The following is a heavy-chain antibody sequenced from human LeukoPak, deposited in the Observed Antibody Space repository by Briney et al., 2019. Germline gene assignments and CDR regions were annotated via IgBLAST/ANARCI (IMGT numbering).Heavy chain of an antibody. D-gene: IGHD6-6*01. J-gene: IGHJ2*01. CDR1: GFTFSSYA. Sequence: PGGSLRLSCAASGFTFSSYAMHWVRQAPGKGLEWVAVISYDGSNKYYADSVKGRFTISRDNSKNTLYLQMNSLRAEDTAVYYCARGLHIAARLDNWYFDLWGRGTLVTVSS. CDR2: ISYDGSNK. V-gene: IGHV3-30-3*01. CDR3: ARGLHIAARLDNWYFDL.